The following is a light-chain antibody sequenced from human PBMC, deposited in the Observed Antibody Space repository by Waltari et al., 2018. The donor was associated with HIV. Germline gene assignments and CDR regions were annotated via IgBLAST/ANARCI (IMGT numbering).Light chain of an antibody. J-gene: IGLJ3*02. V-gene: IGLV3-21*02. Sequence: SYVLTQPPSVSVAPGQTARITCGGNNIGSNTVHWYQQSPGQAPGLVVHADSDRPSGIPERCSGSNSGNTATLTISRVEAGDEADYYCQVWDSRSDHPVLGGGTRLTVL. CDR3: QVWDSRSDHPV. CDR1: NIGSNT. CDR2: ADS.